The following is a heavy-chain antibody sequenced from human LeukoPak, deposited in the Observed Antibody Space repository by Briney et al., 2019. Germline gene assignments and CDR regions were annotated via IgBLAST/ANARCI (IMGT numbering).Heavy chain of an antibody. D-gene: IGHD2-21*02. CDR2: IIPIFGTA. J-gene: IGHJ4*02. V-gene: IGHV1-69*05. Sequence: ASVKVSCKASGGTFSSYAISWVRQAPGQGLEWMGGIIPIFGTANYAQKFQGRVTITTDESTSTAYMELSSPRSEDTAVYYCARGIVVVTAIGYFDYWGQGTLVTVSS. CDR3: ARGIVVVTAIGYFDY. CDR1: GGTFSSYA.